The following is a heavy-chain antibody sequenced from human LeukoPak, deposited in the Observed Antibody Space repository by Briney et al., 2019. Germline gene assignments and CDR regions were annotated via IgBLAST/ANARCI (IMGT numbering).Heavy chain of an antibody. CDR3: ARTDNLDY. D-gene: IGHD5-24*01. CDR1: GFRFSSSW. V-gene: IGHV3-74*01. CDR2: INGDGSST. J-gene: IGHJ4*02. Sequence: GGSLRLSCAASGFRFSSSWMHWVRQGPGKGLVWVSRINGDGSSTTYADSVQGRFTISRDNAKNTLYLQMNSLRAEDTAVCYCARTDNLDYWGQGSLVTVSS.